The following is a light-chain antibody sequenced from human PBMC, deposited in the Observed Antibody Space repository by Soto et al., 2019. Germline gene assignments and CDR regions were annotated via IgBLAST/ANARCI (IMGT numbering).Light chain of an antibody. CDR2: DAS. CDR1: QSVSSSY. J-gene: IGKJ1*01. CDR3: QQDVRSPPSWT. Sequence: ETVLTQSPGTLSLSPGERATLSCRASQSVSSSYLAWYQQKPGQAPRLLIYDASSRATGIPDRFSGSGSGTDFTLTISRLEPEDYVVYYCQQDVRSPPSWTFGQGTKVEIK. V-gene: IGKV3-20*01.